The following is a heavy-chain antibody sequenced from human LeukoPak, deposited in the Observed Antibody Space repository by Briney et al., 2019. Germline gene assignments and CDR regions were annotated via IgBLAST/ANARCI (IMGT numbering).Heavy chain of an antibody. J-gene: IGHJ4*02. V-gene: IGHV3-23*01. CDR2: ISGSGDNT. Sequence: GGSLRLSCAASEFPFGSYAMSWVRQAPGKGLEWVSGISGSGDNTYYADSAKGRFTISRDNSKNTLYLQMNSLRAEDTAIYYCAKDADYYDSSGYYYAYFDYWGQGTLVTVSS. CDR3: AKDADYYDSSGYYYAYFDY. CDR1: EFPFGSYA. D-gene: IGHD3-22*01.